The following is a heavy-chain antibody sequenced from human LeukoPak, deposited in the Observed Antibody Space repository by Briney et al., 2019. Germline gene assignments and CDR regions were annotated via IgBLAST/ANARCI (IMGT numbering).Heavy chain of an antibody. Sequence: GGSLRLTCAASGFTFSSYWMSWVRQAPGKGLEWVANIKQDGSEKYYVDSVKGRFTISRDNAKNSLYLQMNSLRAEDTAVYYCATSNRGDFWSGYSLFDYWGQGTLVTVSS. CDR3: ATSNRGDFWSGYSLFDY. CDR2: IKQDGSEK. CDR1: GFTFSSYW. D-gene: IGHD3-3*01. V-gene: IGHV3-7*01. J-gene: IGHJ4*02.